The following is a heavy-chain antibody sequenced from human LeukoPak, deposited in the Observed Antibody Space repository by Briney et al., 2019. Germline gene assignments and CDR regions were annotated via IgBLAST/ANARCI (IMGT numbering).Heavy chain of an antibody. CDR2: ISAYNDNT. Sequence: ASVKVSCKASGYTFTNYGISWVRQAPGQGLEWMGWISAYNDNTNYAQKLQGRVTMTTDTSTNTAHMELRSLRSDDTAVYYCARDLLYYYGSGTFDYWGQGTLVTVSS. D-gene: IGHD3-10*01. CDR3: ARDLLYYYGSGTFDY. CDR1: GYTFTNYG. V-gene: IGHV1-18*01. J-gene: IGHJ4*02.